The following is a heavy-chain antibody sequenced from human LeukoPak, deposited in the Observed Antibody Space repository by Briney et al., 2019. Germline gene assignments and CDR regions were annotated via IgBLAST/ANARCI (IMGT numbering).Heavy chain of an antibody. CDR1: GFTFSSFW. J-gene: IGHJ4*02. D-gene: IGHD2-2*01. V-gene: IGHV3-7*04. Sequence: PGGSLRLSCSASGFTFSSFWMCWVRQAPGKGLEWVAKIKQDGSEKYYVDSVKGRFTISRDNAKNSLYLQMNSLRAEDTAVYYCARDRRCSSTSCYYFDYWGQGTLVTVSS. CDR3: ARDRRCSSTSCYYFDY. CDR2: IKQDGSEK.